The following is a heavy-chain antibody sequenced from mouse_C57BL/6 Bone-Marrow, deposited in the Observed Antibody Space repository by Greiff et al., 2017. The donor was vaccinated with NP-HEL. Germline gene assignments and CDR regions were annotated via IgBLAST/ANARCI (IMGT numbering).Heavy chain of an antibody. CDR3: ARFGRGFDN. Sequence: QVQLEQSGAELARPGASVKLSCKASGYTFTSYGISWVKQRTGQGLEWIGEIYPRSGNTYYNEKFKGKATLTADKSSSTAYMELHSLTSEDYDGYSCARFGRGFDNGGQGTTLSVSA. J-gene: IGHJ2*01. D-gene: IGHD1-1*01. V-gene: IGHV1-81*01. CDR2: IYPRSGNT. CDR1: GYTFTSYG.